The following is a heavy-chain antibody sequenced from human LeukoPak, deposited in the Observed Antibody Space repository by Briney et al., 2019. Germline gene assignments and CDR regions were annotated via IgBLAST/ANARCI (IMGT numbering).Heavy chain of an antibody. J-gene: IGHJ5*02. CDR1: GFTFSSYA. Sequence: AGGSLRLSCAASGFTFSSYAMSWVRQAPGKGLEWVSTISGSGGSTYYADSVKGRFTTSRDNSKNTLYLQMNSLRAEDTAVYYCAKDRFRNPLTWGQGTLVTVSS. CDR2: ISGSGGST. CDR3: AKDRFRNPLT. V-gene: IGHV3-23*01. D-gene: IGHD1-14*01.